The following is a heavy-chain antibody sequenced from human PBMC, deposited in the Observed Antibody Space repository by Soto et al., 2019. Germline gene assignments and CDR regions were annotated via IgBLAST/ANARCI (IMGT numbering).Heavy chain of an antibody. D-gene: IGHD5-12*01. CDR3: ARKDSGYAYCMDV. CDR2: IYYSGGT. CDR1: GGSISRGGYY. J-gene: IGHJ6*03. Sequence: HVQLQESGPGLVKPSQTLSLTCTVSGGSISRGGYYWSWIRQHPGQGLEWIGHIYYSGGTCYNPSLKSRVTISVDTSENQFSLRLSSVTAADTAVYYCARKDSGYAYCMDVWCKGTTVTVSS. V-gene: IGHV4-31*03.